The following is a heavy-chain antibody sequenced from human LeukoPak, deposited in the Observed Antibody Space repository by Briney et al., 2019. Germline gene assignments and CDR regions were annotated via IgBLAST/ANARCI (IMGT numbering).Heavy chain of an antibody. CDR3: ARTGPADYGMDV. D-gene: IGHD3-10*01. Sequence: SVKVSCKASGGTFSSYAISWVRQALGQGLEWMGRIIPILGIANYAQKFQGRVTITADKSTSTAYMELSSLRSEDTAVYYCARTGPADYGMDVWGQGTTVTVSS. V-gene: IGHV1-69*04. J-gene: IGHJ6*02. CDR1: GGTFSSYA. CDR2: IIPILGIA.